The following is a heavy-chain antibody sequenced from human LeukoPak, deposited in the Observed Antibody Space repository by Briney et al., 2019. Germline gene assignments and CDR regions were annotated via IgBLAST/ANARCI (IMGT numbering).Heavy chain of an antibody. CDR2: IYYSGST. D-gene: IGHD1-26*01. CDR1: GGSFSGYY. V-gene: IGHV4-59*01. CDR3: ARVPSQSYPQVFYDMDV. Sequence: SETLSLTCAVYGGSFSGYYWSWIRQSPGKGLEWIGYIYYSGSTNYNPSLKSRVTMSVDTSKNQFSLKLSSVTAADTAVYYCARVPSQSYPQVFYDMDVWGQGTTVTVSS. J-gene: IGHJ6*02.